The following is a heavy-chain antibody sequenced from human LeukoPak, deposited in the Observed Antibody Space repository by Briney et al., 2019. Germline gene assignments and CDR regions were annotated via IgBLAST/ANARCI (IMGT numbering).Heavy chain of an antibody. CDR1: GYTFTGYY. Sequence: ASVKVSCKASGYTFTGYYMHWVRQAPGQGLEWMGWINPNSGGTNYAQKFQGRVTMTRDTSISTAYMELSRLRSDDTAVYYCARSDLDSSSYTDAFDIWGQGTMVTVSS. D-gene: IGHD6-13*01. CDR2: INPNSGGT. V-gene: IGHV1-2*02. CDR3: ARSDLDSSSYTDAFDI. J-gene: IGHJ3*02.